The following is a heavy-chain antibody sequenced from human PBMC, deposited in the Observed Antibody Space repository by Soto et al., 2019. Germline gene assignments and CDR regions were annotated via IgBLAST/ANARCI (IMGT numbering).Heavy chain of an antibody. D-gene: IGHD3-22*01. J-gene: IGHJ2*01. CDR3: TTLNYYDSSGYYWYFDL. V-gene: IGHV3-15*07. CDR2: IKSKTDGGTT. Sequence: SNAWMNWVRQAPGKGLEWVGRIKSKTDGGTTDYAAPVKGRFTISRDDSKNTLYLQMNSLKTEDTAVYYCTTLNYYDSSGYYWYFDLWGRGTLVTVSS. CDR1: SNAW.